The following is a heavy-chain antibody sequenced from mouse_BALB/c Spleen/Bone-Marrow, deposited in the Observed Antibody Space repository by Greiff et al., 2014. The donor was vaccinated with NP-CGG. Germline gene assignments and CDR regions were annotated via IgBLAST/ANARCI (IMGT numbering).Heavy chain of an antibody. Sequence: EVQGVESGGDLAKPGGSLKLSCAASGFTFSTYGMSWVRQTPDKRLEWVATISSGGGYTYYPDSVKGRFTISRDNANNTLYLQMSSLKSEDTAMYYCTRQRNWDHYAMDYWGQGTSVTVSS. V-gene: IGHV5-6*01. CDR2: ISSGGGYT. CDR3: TRQRNWDHYAMDY. J-gene: IGHJ4*01. CDR1: GFTFSTYG. D-gene: IGHD4-1*01.